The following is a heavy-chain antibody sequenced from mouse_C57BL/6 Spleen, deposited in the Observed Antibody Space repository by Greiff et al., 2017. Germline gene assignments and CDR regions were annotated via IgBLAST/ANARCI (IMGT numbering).Heavy chain of an antibody. D-gene: IGHD1-1*01. CDR2: IYPSDSET. Sequence: VQLQQSGAELVRPGSSVKLSCKASGYTFTSYWMDWVKQRPGQGLEWIGNIYPSDSETHYNQKFKDKATLTVDKSSSTAYMQLSSLTSEDSAVYYCARRGYGSSYGWYFDVWGTGTTVTVSS. CDR1: GYTFTSYW. V-gene: IGHV1-61*01. J-gene: IGHJ1*03. CDR3: ARRGYGSSYGWYFDV.